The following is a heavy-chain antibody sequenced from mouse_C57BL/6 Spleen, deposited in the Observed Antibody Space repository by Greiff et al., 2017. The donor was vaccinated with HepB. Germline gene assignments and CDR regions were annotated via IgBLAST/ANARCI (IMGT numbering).Heavy chain of an antibody. D-gene: IGHD2-4*01. J-gene: IGHJ4*01. CDR1: GYTFTSYW. CDR2: IHPNSGRT. Sequence: QVQLQQPGAELVKPGASVKLSCKASGYTFTSYWMHWVKQRPGQGLEWIGMIHPNSGRTNYNEKFKSKATLTVDKSSSTAYMQLSSLTSEDSAVYYCALYYDYDGYYAMDYWGQGTSVTVSS. CDR3: ALYYDYDGYYAMDY. V-gene: IGHV1-64*01.